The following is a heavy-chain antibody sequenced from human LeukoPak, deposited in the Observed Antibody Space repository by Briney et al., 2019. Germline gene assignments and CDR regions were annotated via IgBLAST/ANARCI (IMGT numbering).Heavy chain of an antibody. D-gene: IGHD1-1*01. CDR1: GFTFSSYG. J-gene: IGHJ4*02. CDR2: ISGSGGST. V-gene: IGHV3-23*01. Sequence: GGSLRLSCAASGFTFSSYGMSWVRQAPGKGLEWVSAISGSGGSTYYADSVKGRFTISRDNSNNTLYLQMNSLRDEDTAIYYCAKTGNPPTGDYWGQGTLVTVSS. CDR3: AKTGNPPTGDY.